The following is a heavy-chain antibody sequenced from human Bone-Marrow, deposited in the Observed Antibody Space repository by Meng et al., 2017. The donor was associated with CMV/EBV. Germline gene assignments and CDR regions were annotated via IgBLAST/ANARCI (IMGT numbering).Heavy chain of an antibody. CDR3: ARALDILTGYFPYYYYYGMAV. D-gene: IGHD3-9*01. J-gene: IGHJ6*02. V-gene: IGHV3-48*04. CDR1: GFTFSSYS. Sequence: GESLKISCAASGFTFSSYSMNWVRQAPGKGLEWVSYISSSSSTIYYADSVKGRFTISRDNAKNSLYLQMNSLRAEDTAVYYCARALDILTGYFPYYYYYGMAVWGQGPTVTLSS. CDR2: ISSSSSTI.